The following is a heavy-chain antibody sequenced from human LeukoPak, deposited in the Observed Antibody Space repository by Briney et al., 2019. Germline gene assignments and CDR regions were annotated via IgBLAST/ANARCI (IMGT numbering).Heavy chain of an antibody. CDR3: AREITDYGDYVVDY. D-gene: IGHD4-17*01. J-gene: IGHJ4*02. CDR2: ISYDGSNK. V-gene: IGHV3-30*04. Sequence: PGGSLRLSCAASGFTFSSYAMHWVRQAPGKGLEWVAVISYDGSNKYYADSVKGRFTISRDNSKNTLCLQMNSLRAEDTAVYYCAREITDYGDYVVDYWGQGTLVTVSS. CDR1: GFTFSSYA.